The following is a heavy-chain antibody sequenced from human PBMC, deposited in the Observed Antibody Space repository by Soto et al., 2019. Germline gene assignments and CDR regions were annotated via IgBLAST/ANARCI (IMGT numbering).Heavy chain of an antibody. Sequence: ASVKVSCKASGYTFTKYYMHWVRQAPGQGLEWMGTIQPRGAGPSYAQKFQGRVIMTSDTSTSAVYMELRSLRSEDTAVYYCAPDTSNGRPWFDPWGLGTLVTVSS. D-gene: IGHD2-8*01. CDR3: APDTSNGRPWFDP. V-gene: IGHV1-46*01. CDR2: IQPRGAGP. J-gene: IGHJ5*02. CDR1: GYTFTKYY.